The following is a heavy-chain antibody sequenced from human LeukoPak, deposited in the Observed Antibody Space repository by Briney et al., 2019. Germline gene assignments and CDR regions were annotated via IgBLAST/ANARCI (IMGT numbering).Heavy chain of an antibody. Sequence: PSETLSLTCAVYGGSFSGYYWSWIRQPTEKGLEWIGEINHSGSANYSPSLKSRFTISVDTSKIQFSLKLSSVTAADTAVYYCARKTVTTGVDYWGQGTLVTVSS. CDR3: ARKTVTTGVDY. D-gene: IGHD4-17*01. V-gene: IGHV4-34*01. CDR2: INHSGSA. J-gene: IGHJ4*02. CDR1: GGSFSGYY.